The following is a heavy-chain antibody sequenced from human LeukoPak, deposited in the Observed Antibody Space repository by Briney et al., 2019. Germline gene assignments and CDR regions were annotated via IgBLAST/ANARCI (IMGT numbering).Heavy chain of an antibody. CDR2: ISYDGSNK. CDR3: AKSYKSGFDP. CDR1: GFTFKNYG. Sequence: GGSLRLSCAASGFTFKNYGMHWVRQAPGKGLEWVAVISYDGSNKYYADSVKGRLTISRDNSKNTLYLQMNSLRAEDTAVYYCAKSYKSGFDPWGQGTLVTVSS. J-gene: IGHJ5*02. V-gene: IGHV3-30*18. D-gene: IGHD1-1*01.